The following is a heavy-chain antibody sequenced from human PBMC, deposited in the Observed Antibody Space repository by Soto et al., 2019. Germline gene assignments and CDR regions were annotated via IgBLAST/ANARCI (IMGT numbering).Heavy chain of an antibody. CDR3: AKRRGAGGHFDY. CDR1: VFTYSSYA. V-gene: IGHV3-23*01. Sequence: GSLRLSSAASVFTYSSYAMVFVRQGPGKGLEWVAVVGIGGSTHYADSVRGRFTISRDNSKNTLSLQMNSLTAEDTAVYFCAKRRGAGGHFDYWGQGALVTVSS. D-gene: IGHD2-15*01. CDR2: VGIGGST. J-gene: IGHJ4*02.